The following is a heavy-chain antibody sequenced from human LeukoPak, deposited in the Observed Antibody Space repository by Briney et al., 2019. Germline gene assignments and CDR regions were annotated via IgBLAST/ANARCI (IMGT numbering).Heavy chain of an antibody. D-gene: IGHD3-3*01. CDR2: IKQDGSEK. CDR1: GFTFSSYW. J-gene: IGHJ4*02. Sequence: GGSLRLSCAASGFTFSSYWMSWVRQAPGKGLEWVANIKQDGSEKYYADSVKGRFTISRDNAKNSLYLQMNSLRAEDTAVYYCARDLDFWSGYSFDYWGQGTLVTVSS. V-gene: IGHV3-7*01. CDR3: ARDLDFWSGYSFDY.